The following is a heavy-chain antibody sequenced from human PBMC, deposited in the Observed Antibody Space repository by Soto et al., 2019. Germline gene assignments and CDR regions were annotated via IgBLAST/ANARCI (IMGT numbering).Heavy chain of an antibody. CDR3: ARGRYGDY. J-gene: IGHJ4*02. CDR1: GYAFTTYG. V-gene: IGHV1-18*01. D-gene: IGHD1-1*01. CDR2: ISAHNGNT. Sequence: QVHLVQSGAEVKKPGASVKVSCQASGYAFTTYGITWVRQAPGQGLEWMGWISAHNGNTNYAQKLQGRVTVTRDTSTSTAYMELRRRRSDDTAVYYCARGRYGDYWGQGALVTVSS.